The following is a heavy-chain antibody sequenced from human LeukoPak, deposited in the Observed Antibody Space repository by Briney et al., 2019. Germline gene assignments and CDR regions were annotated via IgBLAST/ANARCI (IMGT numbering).Heavy chain of an antibody. CDR2: IRSKAYGGTT. CDR1: RFTFGDYA. CDR3: HYGDYWEGSSFDY. D-gene: IGHD4-17*01. J-gene: IGHJ4*02. V-gene: IGHV3-49*03. Sequence: PGGSLRLSCTASRFTFGDYAMSWFRQAPGKGLEWVGFIRSKAYGGTTEYAASVKGRFTISRDDSKSIAYLQMNSLKTEDTAVYYCHYGDYWEGSSFDYWGQGTLVTVSS.